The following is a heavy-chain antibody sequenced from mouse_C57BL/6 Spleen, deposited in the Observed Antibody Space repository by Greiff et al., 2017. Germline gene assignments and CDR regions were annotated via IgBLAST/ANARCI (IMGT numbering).Heavy chain of an antibody. CDR2: ISYDGSN. J-gene: IGHJ4*01. CDR3: ARELGPNYYAMDY. Sequence: VQLKESGPGLVKPSQSLSLTCSVTGYSITSGYYWNWIRQFPGNKLEWMGYISYDGSNNYNPSLKNRISITRDTSKNQFFLKLNSVTTEDTATYYCARELGPNYYAMDYWGQGTSVTVSS. D-gene: IGHD4-1*01. CDR1: GYSITSGYY. V-gene: IGHV3-6*01.